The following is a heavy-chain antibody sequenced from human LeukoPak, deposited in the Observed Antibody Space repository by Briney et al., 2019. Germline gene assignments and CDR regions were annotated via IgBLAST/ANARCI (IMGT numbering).Heavy chain of an antibody. CDR1: GASISSYY. J-gene: IGHJ3*02. V-gene: IGHV4-4*09. CDR3: ARAELLHAFDI. D-gene: IGHD1-26*01. Sequence: SETLSLTCTVSGASISSYYWSWIRKPPGKGLEWIGYTHTSGTTNYNPSLKSRVTISVDTSKNQFSLKLSSVTAADTAVYYCARAELLHAFDIWGQGTMVTVSS. CDR2: THTSGTT.